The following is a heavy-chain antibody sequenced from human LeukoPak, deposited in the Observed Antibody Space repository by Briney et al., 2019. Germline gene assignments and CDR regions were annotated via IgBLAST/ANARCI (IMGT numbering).Heavy chain of an antibody. J-gene: IGHJ5*02. CDR2: MNPNSGNT. CDR1: GGTFSSYD. V-gene: IGHV1-8*03. Sequence: GASVKVSCKASGGTFSSYDINWVRQATGQGLEWVGWMNPNSGNTGYAQKFQGRVTITRNTSISTAYMELSSLRSEDTAVYYCARLKRGIGAAGTSLRGWFDPWGQGTLVTVSS. CDR3: ARLKRGIGAAGTSLRGWFDP. D-gene: IGHD6-13*01.